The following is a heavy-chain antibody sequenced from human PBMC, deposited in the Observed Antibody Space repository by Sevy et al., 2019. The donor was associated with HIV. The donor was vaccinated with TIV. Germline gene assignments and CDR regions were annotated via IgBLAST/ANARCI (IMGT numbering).Heavy chain of an antibody. Sequence: GVSLRLSCTASEFTFSSHAVAWVRQAPGKGLEWVSAISGSGENTHYADSVKGRFTISRDNFKNTLYLQMNSLRAEDTALYYCARDGRGISAFDIWGQGTMVTVSS. D-gene: IGHD3-3*02. V-gene: IGHV3-23*01. J-gene: IGHJ3*02. CDR3: ARDGRGISAFDI. CDR2: ISGSGENT. CDR1: EFTFSSHA.